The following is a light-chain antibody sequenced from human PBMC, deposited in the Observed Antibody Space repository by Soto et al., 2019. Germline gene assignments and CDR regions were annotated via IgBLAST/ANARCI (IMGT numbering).Light chain of an antibody. CDR2: AAS. CDR3: QQSYSTP. J-gene: IGKJ5*01. CDR1: QSLSSY. Sequence: DIQMTQSPSSLSASVGDRVTITCRASQSLSSYLNWYQQKPGKAPKLLIYAASSLQSGVPSRFSGSGSGTDFTLTISSLQPEDVATYYCQQSYSTPFGQGTRLEIK. V-gene: IGKV1-39*01.